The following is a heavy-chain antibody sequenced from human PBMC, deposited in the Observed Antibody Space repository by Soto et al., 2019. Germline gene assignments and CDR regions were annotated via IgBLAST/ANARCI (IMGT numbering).Heavy chain of an antibody. CDR3: ARRERAAGTDWWFDP. CDR2: IYYSGST. D-gene: IGHD6-13*01. J-gene: IGHJ5*02. CDR1: GGSISSSSFH. V-gene: IGHV4-39*01. Sequence: QLQLQESGPGLVKPSETLSLTCTVSGGSISSSSFHWGWIRQPPGKGLEWIGSIYYSGSTYYSPGLKSRVTISVDTSNNPFPLELSSVTAADTAVYYCARRERAAGTDWWFDPWGQGTLVTVSS.